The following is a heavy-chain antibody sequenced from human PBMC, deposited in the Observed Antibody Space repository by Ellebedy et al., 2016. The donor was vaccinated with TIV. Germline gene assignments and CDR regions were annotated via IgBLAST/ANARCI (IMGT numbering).Heavy chain of an antibody. V-gene: IGHV1-18*01. Sequence: ASVKVSCKASGYTFRTYSISWVRQAPGQGLEWMGWISGYNSKTKYAQKLQGRVTMTTDTSTATAYMELRSLRSDDTAVYYCARVGWGYSGGEEYWGQGALVIVSS. CDR1: GYTFRTYS. D-gene: IGHD5-12*01. J-gene: IGHJ4*02. CDR3: ARVGWGYSGGEEY. CDR2: ISGYNSKT.